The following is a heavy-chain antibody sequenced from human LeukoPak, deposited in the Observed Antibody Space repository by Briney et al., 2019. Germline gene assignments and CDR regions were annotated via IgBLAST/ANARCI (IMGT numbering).Heavy chain of an antibody. CDR1: GGSFSGYY. J-gene: IGHJ4*02. CDR3: ARQKRLWFPSKCFDY. CDR2: INHSGST. V-gene: IGHV4-34*01. D-gene: IGHD3-10*01. Sequence: SETLSLTCAVYGGSFSGYYWSWIRQPPGKGLEWIGEINHSGSTNYNPSLKSRVTISVDTSKNQFSLKLSSVTAADTAVYYCARQKRLWFPSKCFDYWGQGTLVTVSS.